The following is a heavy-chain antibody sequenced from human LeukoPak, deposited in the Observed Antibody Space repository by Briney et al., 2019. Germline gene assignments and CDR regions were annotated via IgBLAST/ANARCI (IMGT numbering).Heavy chain of an antibody. CDR3: ARGQTTVTN. J-gene: IGHJ4*02. D-gene: IGHD4-17*01. CDR2: IKQDGSEK. V-gene: IGHV3-7*03. Sequence: PWGSLRLSCAASGLTFSSYWMSWVRQAPGKGLEWVANIKQDGSEKYYLDSVKGRFTIPRDNAKNSLYLQMNSLRAEDTAVYYCARGQTTVTNWGQGTLVTVSS. CDR1: GLTFSSYW.